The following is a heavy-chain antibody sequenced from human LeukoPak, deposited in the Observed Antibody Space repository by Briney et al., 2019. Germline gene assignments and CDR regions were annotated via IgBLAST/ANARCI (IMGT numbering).Heavy chain of an antibody. CDR1: GYSFNSYG. CDR2: INTHSGNT. V-gene: IGHV1-18*01. Sequence: ASVKVSCKASGYSFNSYGINWVRQAPGQGLEWMGWINTHSGNTNYAQKFQGRVTMTTDTSTSTAYMELKSLRSDDTAVYYCARGVGIAAVGSFYYYMDVWGKGTTATVSS. J-gene: IGHJ6*03. CDR3: ARGVGIAAVGSFYYYMDV. D-gene: IGHD6-13*01.